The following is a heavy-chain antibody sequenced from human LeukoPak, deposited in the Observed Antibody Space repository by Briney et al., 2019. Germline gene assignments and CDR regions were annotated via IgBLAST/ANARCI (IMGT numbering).Heavy chain of an antibody. CDR2: ISTNGDTT. CDR3: VKGPYSSTWPYFAY. D-gene: IGHD6-13*01. J-gene: IGHJ4*02. V-gene: IGHV3-64D*06. CDR1: GFIFSTYA. Sequence: GGSLRLSCSASGFIFSTYAMYWVRQAPGKGLEYVSAISTNGDTTYYADSVKGRFTISRDNSKNTLYLQMSSLRAEDTAVYYCVKGPYSSTWPYFAYWGQGTLVAVSS.